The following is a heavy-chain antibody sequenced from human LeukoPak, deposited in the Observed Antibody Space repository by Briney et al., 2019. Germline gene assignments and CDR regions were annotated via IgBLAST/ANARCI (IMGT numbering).Heavy chain of an antibody. V-gene: IGHV4-59*10. Sequence: SETLSLTCAVYGGSFSGYYWSWIRQPAGKGLEWIGRIYTSGSTNYNPSLKSRVTMSVDTSKNQFSLKLSSVTAADTAVYYCARGAAVAGYYFDYWGQGTLVTVSS. CDR3: ARGAAVAGYYFDY. J-gene: IGHJ4*02. CDR2: IYTSGST. D-gene: IGHD6-19*01. CDR1: GGSFSGYY.